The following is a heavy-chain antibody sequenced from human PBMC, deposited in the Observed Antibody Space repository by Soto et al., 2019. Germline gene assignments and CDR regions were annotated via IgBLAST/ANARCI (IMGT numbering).Heavy chain of an antibody. CDR1: GFTFSNFA. J-gene: IGHJ4*02. V-gene: IGHV3-23*01. Sequence: EVQLLESGGDLVQPGGSLRLSCAASGFTFSNFAMSWVRQAPGRGLEWVSGISASGRDIHYADSVKDRFTVSRDNSKNTLYLQMNSLRAEDTAIYYCAKGKTSGWYYFAYWGQGDLGTVSS. D-gene: IGHD6-19*01. CDR3: AKGKTSGWYYFAY. CDR2: ISASGRDI.